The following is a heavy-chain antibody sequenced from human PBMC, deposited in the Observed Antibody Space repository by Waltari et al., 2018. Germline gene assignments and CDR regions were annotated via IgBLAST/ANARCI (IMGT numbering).Heavy chain of an antibody. CDR2: IYSGGST. CDR1: GFTFRSYA. D-gene: IGHD4-4*01. Sequence: EVQLLVSGGGLVQPGGSLRLSCAASGFTFRSYAMSWVRQPTGKGLEWVSGIYSGGSTYYAGSVKGRFTISRDNSKNTLYLQMNSLRAEDTAVYYCARTVTTLHYYYYMDVWGKGTTVTVSS. V-gene: IGHV3-23*03. CDR3: ARTVTTLHYYYYMDV. J-gene: IGHJ6*03.